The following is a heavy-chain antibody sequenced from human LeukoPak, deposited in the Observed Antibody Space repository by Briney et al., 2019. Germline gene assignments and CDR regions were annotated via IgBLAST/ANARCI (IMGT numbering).Heavy chain of an antibody. CDR3: ARYNWHGPSAFDI. J-gene: IGHJ3*02. V-gene: IGHV7-4-1*02. Sequence: GASVKVSCKASGYTFTSYAMNWVRQAPGQGLEWMGWINTNTGNPTYDYGFTGRFVFSLDTSVTTAYLQLSSLTAEDTAVYYCARYNWHGPSAFDIWGQGTMVTVSS. CDR2: INTNTGNP. D-gene: IGHD1-1*01. CDR1: GYTFTSYA.